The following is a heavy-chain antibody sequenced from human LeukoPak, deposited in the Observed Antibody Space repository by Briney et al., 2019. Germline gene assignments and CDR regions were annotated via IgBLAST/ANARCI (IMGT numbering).Heavy chain of an antibody. D-gene: IGHD2-15*01. CDR2: NSGSGGST. J-gene: IGHJ4*02. V-gene: IGHV3-23*01. CDR3: ASRYCSGGSCYLDY. Sequence: GRSLRLSCAASGFTFSSYAMSWVRQAPRKGLEWGSANSGSGGSTYYADSVKGRFTISGDNSKNTLYLQMNSLRAGDRAVYYCASRYCSGGSCYLDYWGEGTLVTVSS. CDR1: GFTFSSYA.